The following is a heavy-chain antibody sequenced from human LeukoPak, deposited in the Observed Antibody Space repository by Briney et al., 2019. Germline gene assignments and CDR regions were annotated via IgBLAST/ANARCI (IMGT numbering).Heavy chain of an antibody. D-gene: IGHD1-1*01. CDR2: ISSSSSYI. Sequence: GGSLRLSCAASGFTFSSYSMNWVRQAPGKGLEWVSSISSSSSYIYYADSVKGRFTISRDNAKNSLYLQMNSLRVEDTAVYYCAREQPLTLYNWFDPWGQGTLVTVSS. J-gene: IGHJ5*02. CDR1: GFTFSSYS. CDR3: AREQPLTLYNWFDP. V-gene: IGHV3-21*01.